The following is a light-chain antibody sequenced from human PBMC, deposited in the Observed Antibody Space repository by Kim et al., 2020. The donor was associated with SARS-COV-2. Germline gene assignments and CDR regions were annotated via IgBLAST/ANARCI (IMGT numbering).Light chain of an antibody. J-gene: IGLJ3*02. V-gene: IGLV3-25*03. CDR3: QSADSSDTFWV. CDR2: EDT. CDR1: ALPKQY. Sequence: SPGQTARITCSGDALPKQYAYWFQQKPGQAPVVVIYEDTERHSGIPERFSGSTSGTTVTLTISGVQAEDEADYYCQSADSSDTFWVFGGGTQLTVL.